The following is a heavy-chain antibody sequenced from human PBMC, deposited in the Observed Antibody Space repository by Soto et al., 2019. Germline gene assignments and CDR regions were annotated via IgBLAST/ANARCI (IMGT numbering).Heavy chain of an antibody. V-gene: IGHV3-21*01. CDR1: GFTFSSYS. CDR3: ARDPLFVPDY. D-gene: IGHD6-6*01. CDR2: ISSSSSYI. Sequence: PGGSLGLSCAASGFTFSSYSMNWVRQAPGKGLEWVSSISSSSSYIYYADSVKGRFTNSRDNAKNSLHLQMNSLRAEDTAVYYCARDPLFVPDYWGQGTLVTVSS. J-gene: IGHJ4*02.